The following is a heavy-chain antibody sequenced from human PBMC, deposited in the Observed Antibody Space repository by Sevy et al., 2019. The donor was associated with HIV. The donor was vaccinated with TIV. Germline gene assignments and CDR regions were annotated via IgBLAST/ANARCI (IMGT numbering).Heavy chain of an antibody. CDR3: ARVRMPLIVGPSYYYYGMDV. V-gene: IGHV1-2*02. D-gene: IGHD2-8*01. CDR2: INPNSGGT. J-gene: IGHJ6*02. Sequence: ASVKVSCKASGYTFTGYYMHWVRQAPGQGLEWMGWINPNSGGTNYAQKFQGRVTMTRDTSISTAYMELSRLRSDDTAVYYCARVRMPLIVGPSYYYYGMDVWGQGTTVTVSS. CDR1: GYTFTGYY.